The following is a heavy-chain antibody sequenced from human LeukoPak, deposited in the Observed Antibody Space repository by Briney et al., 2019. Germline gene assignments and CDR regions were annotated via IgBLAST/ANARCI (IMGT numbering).Heavy chain of an antibody. Sequence: RGFLRLSCAASGFTFSSYWMSWVRQAPGKGLEWVANIKQDGSEKYYVDSVKGRFTISRDNAKNSLYLQMNSLRAEDTAVYYCARDNGYYDFWSGYDRYFDYWGQGTLVTVSS. J-gene: IGHJ4*02. CDR3: ARDNGYYDFWSGYDRYFDY. CDR2: IKQDGSEK. CDR1: GFTFSSYW. V-gene: IGHV3-7*05. D-gene: IGHD3-3*01.